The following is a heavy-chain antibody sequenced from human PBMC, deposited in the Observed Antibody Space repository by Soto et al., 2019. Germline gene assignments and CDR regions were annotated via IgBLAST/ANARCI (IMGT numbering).Heavy chain of an antibody. J-gene: IGHJ4*02. Sequence: QVQLVQSGAEVKKPGASVKVSCKASGYTFTSYEINWVRQSTGQGLEWMGWMNPNSGDTGYAQKFQGRVTMTRNTSISTAYMELSSLRSEDTAVYYCARGELLWFGELLRWGQGTLVTVSS. V-gene: IGHV1-8*01. D-gene: IGHD3-10*01. CDR2: MNPNSGDT. CDR3: ARGELLWFGELLR. CDR1: GYTFTSYE.